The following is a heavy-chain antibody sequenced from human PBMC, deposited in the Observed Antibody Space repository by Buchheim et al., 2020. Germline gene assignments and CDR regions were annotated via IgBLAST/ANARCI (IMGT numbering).Heavy chain of an antibody. CDR2: IYYSGST. Sequence: QLQLQESGPGLVKPSETLSLTCTVSGGSISSSSYYWGWIRQPPWKGLEWIGNIYYSGSTYYNPSLKSRVTISVDTSKKQFSLKLSSVTAADTAVYYCARDGVVGTIAAAGPWGQGTL. J-gene: IGHJ5*02. D-gene: IGHD6-13*01. V-gene: IGHV4-39*07. CDR3: ARDGVVGTIAAAGP. CDR1: GGSISSSSYY.